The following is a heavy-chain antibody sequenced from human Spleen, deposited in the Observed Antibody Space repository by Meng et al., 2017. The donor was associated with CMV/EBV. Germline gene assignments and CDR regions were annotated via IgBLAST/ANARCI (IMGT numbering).Heavy chain of an antibody. V-gene: IGHV3-48*04. J-gene: IGHJ4*02. CDR3: ARGPLDYGDYVVDY. Sequence: GESLKISCAASGFAFSTYSMNWVRQAPGKGLEWVSYISSSSTTIYYADSVKGRFTVSRDNAKNSLYLQMNSLGAEDTALYYCARGPLDYGDYVVDYWGQGTLVTVSS. CDR1: GFAFSTYS. D-gene: IGHD4-17*01. CDR2: ISSSSTTI.